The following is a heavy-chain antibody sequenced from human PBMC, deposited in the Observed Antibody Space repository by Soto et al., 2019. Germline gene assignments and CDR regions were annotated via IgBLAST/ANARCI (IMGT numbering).Heavy chain of an antibody. Sequence: SGPTLVNPTQTLTLTCTFSGFSLSTSGLGVGWIRQPPGKALEWLALIYWDDDKRYSPSLKSRLTITKDTSKNLVVLTMTNMDPVDTATYYCARIRVEMATIRREDYFDYWGQGTLVTVSS. V-gene: IGHV2-5*02. CDR2: IYWDDDK. D-gene: IGHD5-12*01. CDR1: GFSLSTSGLG. CDR3: ARIRVEMATIRREDYFDY. J-gene: IGHJ4*02.